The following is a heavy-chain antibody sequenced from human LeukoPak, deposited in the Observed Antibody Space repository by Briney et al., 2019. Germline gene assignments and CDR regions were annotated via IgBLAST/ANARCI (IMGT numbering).Heavy chain of an antibody. CDR1: GFTFTSSA. Sequence: SVKVSCKASGFTFTSSAVQWVRQARGQRLEWIGWIVVGSGNTNYAQKFQERVTITRDMSTSTAYMELSSLRSEDTAVYYCAAAGYCSSTSCHDPSYYYYYMDVWGKGTTVTVSS. J-gene: IGHJ6*03. CDR2: IVVGSGNT. D-gene: IGHD2-2*01. CDR3: AAAGYCSSTSCHDPSYYYYYMDV. V-gene: IGHV1-58*01.